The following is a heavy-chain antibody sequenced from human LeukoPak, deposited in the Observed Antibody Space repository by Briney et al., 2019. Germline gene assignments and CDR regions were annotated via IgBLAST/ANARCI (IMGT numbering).Heavy chain of an antibody. CDR1: GGTFSSYA. J-gene: IGHJ3*02. CDR3: ASPPGYCSSTSCNGAFDI. V-gene: IGHV1-69*13. CDR2: IIPIFGTA. Sequence: SVKVSCKASGGTFSSYAISWVRQAPGQGLEWMGGIIPIFGTANYAQKFQGRVTITSDESTSTAYMELSSLRSEDTAVYYCASPPGYCSSTSCNGAFDIWGQGTMVTVSS. D-gene: IGHD2-2*01.